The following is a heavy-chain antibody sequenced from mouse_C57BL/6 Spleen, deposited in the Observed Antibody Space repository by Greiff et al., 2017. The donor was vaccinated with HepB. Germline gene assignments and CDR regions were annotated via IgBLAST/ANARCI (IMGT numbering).Heavy chain of an antibody. CDR2: INPYNGGT. D-gene: IGHD1-1*01. CDR1: GYTFTDYY. J-gene: IGHJ4*01. CDR3: ANYYGSTYYYAMDY. Sequence: VQLKESGPVLVKPGASVKMSCKASGYTFTDYYMNWVKQSHGKSLEWIGVINPYNGGTSYNQKFKGKATLTVDKSSSTAYMELNSLTSEDSAVYYCANYYGSTYYYAMDYWGQGTSVTVSS. V-gene: IGHV1-19*01.